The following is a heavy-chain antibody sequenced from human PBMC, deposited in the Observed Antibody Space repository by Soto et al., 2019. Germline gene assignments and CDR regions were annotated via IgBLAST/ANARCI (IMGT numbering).Heavy chain of an antibody. Sequence: QVQLVESGGGVVQPGRSLRLSCAASGFTFSSYGMHWVRQAPGKGLEWVAVIWYDGSNKYYADSVKGRFTISRDNSKNTQYLPMNSLRAEDTAVYYCARERSGYAFASWGQGTLVTVSS. CDR3: ARERSGYAFAS. V-gene: IGHV3-33*01. CDR2: IWYDGSNK. J-gene: IGHJ4*02. CDR1: GFTFSSYG. D-gene: IGHD5-12*01.